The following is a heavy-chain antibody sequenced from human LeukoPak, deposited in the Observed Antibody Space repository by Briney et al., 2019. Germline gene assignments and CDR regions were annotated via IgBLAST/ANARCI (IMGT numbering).Heavy chain of an antibody. D-gene: IGHD2-2*01. Sequence: PGGSLRLSCAASGFSFNSNAMSWVRQAPGKGLEWVSAINGGGDATEYADSVKGRFTISRDNSKKTLYLQMNSLRPEDTAVYYCARCTASCYANAFDVWGQGTLLTVSS. CDR3: ARCTASCYANAFDV. J-gene: IGHJ3*01. CDR2: INGGGDAT. V-gene: IGHV3-23*01. CDR1: GFSFNSNA.